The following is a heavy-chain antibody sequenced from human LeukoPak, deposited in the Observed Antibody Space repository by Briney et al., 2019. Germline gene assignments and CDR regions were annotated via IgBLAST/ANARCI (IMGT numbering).Heavy chain of an antibody. V-gene: IGHV3-30*09. CDR2: ISYDGSSK. CDR1: GFTFSSSV. Sequence: GRSLRLSCAASGFTFSSSVMHWVRQAPGKGLEWVAMISYDGSSKYYADSVKGRFAISRDNSKNTLYLQLNSLRVEDTAAYYCARGSEGVGDPFDYWGQGTLVSVSS. CDR3: ARGSEGVGDPFDY. J-gene: IGHJ4*02. D-gene: IGHD4-17*01.